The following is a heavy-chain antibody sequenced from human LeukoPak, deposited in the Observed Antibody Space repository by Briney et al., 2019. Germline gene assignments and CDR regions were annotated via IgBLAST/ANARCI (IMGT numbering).Heavy chain of an antibody. CDR3: ARGYCSSTSCEFDY. CDR1: GGSISSYY. CDR2: IYYSGST. Sequence: PSETLSLTCTVSGGSISSYYWSWIRQPPGKGLEWIGYIYYSGSTNYNPSLTSRVTISVDTSKNQFSLKLSSVTAADTAVYYCARGYCSSTSCEFDYWGQGTLVTVSS. D-gene: IGHD2-2*01. V-gene: IGHV4-59*01. J-gene: IGHJ4*02.